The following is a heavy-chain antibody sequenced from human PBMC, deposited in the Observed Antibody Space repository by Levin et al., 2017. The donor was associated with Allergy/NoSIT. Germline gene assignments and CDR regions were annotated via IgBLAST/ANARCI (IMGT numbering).Heavy chain of an antibody. CDR2: ISNTGSGI. D-gene: IGHD3-16*01. V-gene: IGHV3-23*01. CDR3: AFRRGLSSYH. CDR1: GVSLMNYA. Sequence: GESLKISCAASGVSLMNYAISWVRQVPGKGPEWVSVISNTGSGINYADSVKGRFTISRDTSENMLYLQMNSLRAEDTALYYCAFRRGLSSYHWGQGTLVTVSS. J-gene: IGHJ5*02.